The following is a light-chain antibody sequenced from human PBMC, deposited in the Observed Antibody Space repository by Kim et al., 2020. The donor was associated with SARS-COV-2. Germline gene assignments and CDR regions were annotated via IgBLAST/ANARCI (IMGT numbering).Light chain of an antibody. J-gene: IGKJ5*01. Sequence: DIQTTQSPSSLSASVGDRVTITCRASQSISTYLNWYQQKSGEAPKLLIYTASSLHTGVPSRFSGSGSGTDFTLTISSLQPEDFATYYCHQNYNTPMTFGQGTRLEIK. CDR1: QSISTY. CDR2: TAS. CDR3: HQNYNTPMT. V-gene: IGKV1-39*01.